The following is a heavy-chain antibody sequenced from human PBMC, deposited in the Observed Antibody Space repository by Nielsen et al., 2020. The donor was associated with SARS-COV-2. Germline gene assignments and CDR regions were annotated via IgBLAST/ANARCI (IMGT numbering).Heavy chain of an antibody. D-gene: IGHD1-26*01. CDR3: ASGFGGSYWDWFDP. V-gene: IGHV3-48*02. CDR2: ISSSSSTI. CDR1: GFTFSSYS. Sequence: GESLKISCAASGFTFSSYSMNWVRQAPGKGLEWVSYISSSSSTIYYADSVKGRFTISRDNAKNSLYLQMNSLRDEDTAVYYCASGFGGSYWDWFDPWGQGTLVTVSS. J-gene: IGHJ5*02.